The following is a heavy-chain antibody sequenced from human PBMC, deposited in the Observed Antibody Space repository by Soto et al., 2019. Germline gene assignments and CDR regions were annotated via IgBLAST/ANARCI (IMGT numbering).Heavy chain of an antibody. D-gene: IGHD2-21*02. J-gene: IGHJ4*02. Sequence: EVQLVESGGGLVKPGGSLRLSCAASGFTFSNAWMNWVRQAPGKGLEWVGRIKSKTDGGTTDYAAPLKGRFTISRDDSKNTLYLQMNSLKTEDTAVYYCTTEALAYCGGDCYSTMDYWGQGTLVTVSS. CDR1: GFTFSNAW. V-gene: IGHV3-15*07. CDR2: IKSKTDGGTT. CDR3: TTEALAYCGGDCYSTMDY.